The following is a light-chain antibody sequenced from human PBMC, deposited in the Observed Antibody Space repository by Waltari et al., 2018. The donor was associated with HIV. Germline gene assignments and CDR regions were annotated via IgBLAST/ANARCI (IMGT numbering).Light chain of an antibody. CDR3: QQYGSSLFT. V-gene: IGKV3-20*01. Sequence: EIVLTQFPRTLSLSPGERVTLSCRASQSVPANYVAWYQQKPAQAPRLLIYAASSRATGIPDRFSGGGSGTDFTLTINSLEPEDFAVYFCQQYGSSLFTFGPGTKVDLK. CDR2: AAS. CDR1: QSVPANY. J-gene: IGKJ3*01.